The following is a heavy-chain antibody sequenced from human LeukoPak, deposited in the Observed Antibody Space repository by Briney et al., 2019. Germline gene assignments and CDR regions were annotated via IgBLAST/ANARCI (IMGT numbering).Heavy chain of an antibody. Sequence: ASVKVSCKVSGNTLTELSMHWVRQAPGKGLEWMGGFDPEDGETIYAQKFQGRVTMTEDTSTDTAYMELSSLRSEDTAVYYCATAVYSGYPTNYYGMDVWGQGTTVTVSS. CDR2: FDPEDGET. CDR3: ATAVYSGYPTNYYGMDV. CDR1: GNTLTELS. V-gene: IGHV1-24*01. D-gene: IGHD5-12*01. J-gene: IGHJ6*02.